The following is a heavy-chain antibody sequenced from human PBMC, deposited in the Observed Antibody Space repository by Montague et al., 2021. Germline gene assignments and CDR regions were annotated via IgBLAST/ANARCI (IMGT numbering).Heavy chain of an antibody. V-gene: IGHV3-23*01. CDR3: AKDGGLALWFGEL. J-gene: IGHJ4*02. Sequence: SLRLSCAASGFTFSSYAMSWVRQAPGKGLEWVSVISGSGGSTYYGDSEECRFIISRDNSKNTLYLQMNSLRAEDTAVYYCAKDGGLALWFGELWGQGTLVIVSS. CDR2: ISGSGGST. D-gene: IGHD3-10*01. CDR1: GFTFSSYA.